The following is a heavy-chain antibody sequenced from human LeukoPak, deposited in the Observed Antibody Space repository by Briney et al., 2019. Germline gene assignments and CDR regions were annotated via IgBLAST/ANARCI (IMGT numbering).Heavy chain of an antibody. V-gene: IGHV4-59*08. CDR2: IYYSGST. CDR3: ARPQDYGDGAFDI. Sequence: SETLSLTCTVSGGSISSYYWSWIRQPPGKGREWIGYIYYSGSTNYNPSLKSRVTISVDTSKNQFSLKLSSVTAADTAVYYCARPQDYGDGAFDIWGQGTMVTVSS. D-gene: IGHD4-17*01. J-gene: IGHJ3*02. CDR1: GGSISSYY.